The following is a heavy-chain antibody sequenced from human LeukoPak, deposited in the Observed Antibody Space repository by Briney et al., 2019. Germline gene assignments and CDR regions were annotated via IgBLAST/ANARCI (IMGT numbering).Heavy chain of an antibody. J-gene: IGHJ5*02. CDR2: IYYSGST. Sequence: KPSETLSLTCTVSGGSISSSNYYWGWIRQPPGKGLEWIGSIYYSGSTYYNPSLKSRVTISVDTSKNQFSLKLSSVTAADTAVYYCAREREGIVGATNWFDPWGQGTLVTVSS. CDR1: GGSISSSNYY. D-gene: IGHD1-26*01. V-gene: IGHV4-39*07. CDR3: AREREGIVGATNWFDP.